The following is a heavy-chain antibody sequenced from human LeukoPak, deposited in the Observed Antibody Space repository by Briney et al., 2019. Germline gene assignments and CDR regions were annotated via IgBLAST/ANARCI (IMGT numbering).Heavy chain of an antibody. V-gene: IGHV3-43D*03. Sequence: GGSLRLSCVASGFIFDDYAMHWVRQVPGKGLEWVSFLSWDGGSTYYADSVKGRFTISRDNSKNPLYLQMNSIRPEDTALYYCAKDNLRLQSSSSRTLDYWGHGTLVTVSS. D-gene: IGHD2-2*01. CDR2: LSWDGGST. J-gene: IGHJ4*01. CDR1: GFIFDDYA. CDR3: AKDNLRLQSSSSRTLDY.